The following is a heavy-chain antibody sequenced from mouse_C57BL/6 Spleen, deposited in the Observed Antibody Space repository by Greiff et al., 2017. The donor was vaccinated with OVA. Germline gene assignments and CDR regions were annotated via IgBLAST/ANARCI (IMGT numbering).Heavy chain of an antibody. J-gene: IGHJ2*01. V-gene: IGHV1-80*01. D-gene: IGHD1-1*01. Sequence: VQLQQSGAELVKPGASVKISCKASGYAFSSYWMNWVKQRPGKGLEWIGQIYPGDGDTNYNGKFKGKATLTADKSSSTAYMQLSSLTSEDSAVYFCARAWGSSQYYFDYWGQGTTLTVSS. CDR2: IYPGDGDT. CDR3: ARAWGSSQYYFDY. CDR1: GYAFSSYW.